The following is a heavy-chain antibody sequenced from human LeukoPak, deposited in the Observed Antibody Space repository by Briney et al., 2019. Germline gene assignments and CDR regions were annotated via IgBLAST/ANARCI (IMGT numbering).Heavy chain of an antibody. Sequence: GGSLRLSCTASGFTFNNYGMHWVRQAPGKGLEWVSSISSSSSYISYADSVKGRFTISRDNAKNSLYLQMNSLRAEDTAVYYCARDSRTVSDAFDIWGQGTMVTVSS. CDR3: ARDSRTVSDAFDI. V-gene: IGHV3-21*01. D-gene: IGHD4-17*01. J-gene: IGHJ3*02. CDR2: ISSSSSYI. CDR1: GFTFNNYG.